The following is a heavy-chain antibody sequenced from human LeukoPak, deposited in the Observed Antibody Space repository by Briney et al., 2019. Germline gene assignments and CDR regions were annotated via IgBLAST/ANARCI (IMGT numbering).Heavy chain of an antibody. D-gene: IGHD1-26*01. CDR2: ISGSGETI. CDR3: ARERGGSYYYYYMDV. V-gene: IGHV3-11*01. CDR1: GFTFGDYY. Sequence: GGFLRLSCAASGFTFGDYYMSWIRQAPGKGLECLSYISGSGETIYYADSVKGRFTISRDNAKKSLFLQMNSLRAEDTAVYYCARERGGSYYYYYMDVWGKGTTVTVSS. J-gene: IGHJ6*03.